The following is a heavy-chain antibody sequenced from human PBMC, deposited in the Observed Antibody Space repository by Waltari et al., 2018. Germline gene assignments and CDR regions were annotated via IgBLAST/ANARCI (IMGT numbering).Heavy chain of an antibody. V-gene: IGHV4-31*03. CDR3: ARGIAAAAPDY. CDR1: GGSISSGGYY. Sequence: QVQLQESGPGLVKPSQTLSLTCTVSGGSISSGGYYWSWIRQHTGKGLAWIGYICHSGSTSHNPSLSSRVTIAVDRSKNQFSLKLSSVTAADTAVYYCARGIAAAAPDYWGQGTLVTAAS. D-gene: IGHD6-13*01. J-gene: IGHJ4*02. CDR2: ICHSGST.